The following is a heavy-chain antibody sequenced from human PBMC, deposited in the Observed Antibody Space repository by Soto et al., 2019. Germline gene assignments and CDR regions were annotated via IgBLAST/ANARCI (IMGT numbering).Heavy chain of an antibody. D-gene: IGHD3-22*01. V-gene: IGHV3-30-3*01. CDR2: ISYDGSNK. CDR3: AREDYYDSSGYGAFDI. Sequence: LRLSCAASGFTFSSYAMHWVRQAPGKGLEWVAVISYDGSNKYYADSVKGRFTISRDNSKNTLYLQMNSLRAEDTAVYYCAREDYYDSSGYGAFDIWGQGTMVTVSS. J-gene: IGHJ3*02. CDR1: GFTFSSYA.